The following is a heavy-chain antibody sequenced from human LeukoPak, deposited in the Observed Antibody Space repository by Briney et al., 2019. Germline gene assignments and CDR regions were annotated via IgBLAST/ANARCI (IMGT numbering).Heavy chain of an antibody. Sequence: SVKVSCKASGGTFSSYAISWVRQAPGQGLEWMGGIIPIFGTANYAQKFQGRVTITADKSTSTAYMELSSLRSEDTAVYYCARDPYSGAYGDTYYYYMDVWGKGTTVTISS. CDR3: ARDPYSGAYGDTYYYYMDV. CDR1: GGTFSSYA. J-gene: IGHJ6*03. CDR2: IIPIFGTA. D-gene: IGHD1-26*01. V-gene: IGHV1-69*06.